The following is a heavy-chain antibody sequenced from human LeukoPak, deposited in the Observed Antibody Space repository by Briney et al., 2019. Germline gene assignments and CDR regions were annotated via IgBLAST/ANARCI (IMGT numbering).Heavy chain of an antibody. CDR3: ARRLVGATPRGAFDI. CDR1: GGSISCSSYY. Sequence: SETLSLSCTVSGGSISCSSYYWGWIRQPPGKGLEWTGSIYYSGSTYYNPSLKSRVTISVDTSKNQFSLKLSSVTAADTAVYYCARRLVGATPRGAFDIWGQGTMVTVSS. CDR2: IYYSGST. V-gene: IGHV4-39*07. J-gene: IGHJ3*02. D-gene: IGHD1-26*01.